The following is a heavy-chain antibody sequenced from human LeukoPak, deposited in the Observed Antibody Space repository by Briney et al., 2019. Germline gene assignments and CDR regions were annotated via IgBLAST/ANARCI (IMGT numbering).Heavy chain of an antibody. D-gene: IGHD2-21*02. J-gene: IGHJ4*02. CDR3: ARAYCGGDCYPADY. Sequence: KSSETLSLTCTVSGGSISSSSYYWGWIRQPPGKGLEWIGSIYYSGSTYYNPSLKSRVTISVDTSKNQFSLKLSSVTAADTAVYYCARAYCGGDCYPADYWGQGTLVTVSS. CDR2: IYYSGST. CDR1: GGSISSSSYY. V-gene: IGHV4-39*07.